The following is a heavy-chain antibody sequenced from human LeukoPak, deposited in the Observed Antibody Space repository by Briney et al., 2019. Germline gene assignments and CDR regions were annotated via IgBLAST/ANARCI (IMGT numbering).Heavy chain of an antibody. CDR1: GFTVSSNY. V-gene: IGHV3-66*01. Sequence: PGGSLRLPCAASGFTVSSNYMSWVRQAPGKGLEWVSVIYSGGSTYYADSVKGRFTISRDNSKNTLYLQMNSLRAEDTAVYYCARAGWFGELPDDYWGQGTLVTVSS. CDR2: IYSGGST. D-gene: IGHD3-10*01. J-gene: IGHJ4*02. CDR3: ARAGWFGELPDDY.